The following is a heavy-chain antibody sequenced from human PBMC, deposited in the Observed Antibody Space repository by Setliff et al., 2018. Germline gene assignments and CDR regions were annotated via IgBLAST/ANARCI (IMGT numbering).Heavy chain of an antibody. CDR2: INAGNGNT. D-gene: IGHD2-15*01. CDR1: GYTFTSYA. Sequence: ASVKVSCKASGYTFTSYAMHWVRQAPGQRLEWMGWINAGNGNTKYSQKFQGRVTITRDTSASTAYMELSSLTSEDTAVYYCAKQGMIAPLYYFDYWGQGTLVTVSS. J-gene: IGHJ4*02. CDR3: AKQGMIAPLYYFDY. V-gene: IGHV1-3*01.